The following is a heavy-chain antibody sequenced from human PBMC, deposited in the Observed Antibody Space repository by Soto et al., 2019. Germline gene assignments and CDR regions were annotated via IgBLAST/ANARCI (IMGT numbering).Heavy chain of an antibody. CDR2: IYYSGST. Sequence: SETLSLTCTVSGGSISSSSYYWGWIRQPPGKGLEWIGSIYYSGSTYYNPSLKSRVTISVDTSKNQFSLKLSSVTAADTAVYYCAGTHNYYMDGWGKGTTVTVSS. V-gene: IGHV4-39*01. CDR1: GGSISSSSYY. J-gene: IGHJ6*03. CDR3: AGTHNYYMDG.